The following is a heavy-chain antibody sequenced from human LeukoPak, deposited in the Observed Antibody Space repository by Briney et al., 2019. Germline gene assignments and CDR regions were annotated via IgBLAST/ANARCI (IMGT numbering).Heavy chain of an antibody. CDR1: GFNFSSYW. CDR2: INTDGSAT. V-gene: IGHV3-74*01. J-gene: IGHJ4*02. D-gene: IGHD6-13*01. CDR3: ARGTAATAGIDY. Sequence: PGGSLRLSCAVSGFNFSSYWIHWVRQAPGKGLVWVSLINTDGSATTYGDSAKGRFTVSRDNDKNTLFLDMNSLRVEDTAVYYCARGTAATAGIDYWGQGTLVTVPS.